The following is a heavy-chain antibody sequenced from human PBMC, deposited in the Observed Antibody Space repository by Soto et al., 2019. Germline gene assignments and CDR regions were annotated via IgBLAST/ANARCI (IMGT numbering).Heavy chain of an antibody. CDR3: TTCSIFRLRSKYYYYYMDV. J-gene: IGHJ6*03. CDR1: GFTFSNAW. CDR2: IKSKTDGGTT. Sequence: GGSLRLSCAASGFTFSNAWMSWVRQAPGKGLEWVGRIKSKTDGGTTDYAAPVKGRFTISRDDSKNTLYLQMNSLKTEDTAVYYCTTCSIFRLRSKYYYYYMDVWGKGTTVTVSS. D-gene: IGHD3-3*01. V-gene: IGHV3-15*01.